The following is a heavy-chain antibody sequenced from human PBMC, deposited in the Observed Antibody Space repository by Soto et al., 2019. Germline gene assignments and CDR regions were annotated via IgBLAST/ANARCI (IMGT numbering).Heavy chain of an antibody. CDR2: IYYSGNT. CDR3: ARSDRTYYFGMDV. Sequence: PSETLSLTCTVSGASISSGGYYWSWVLQHPGEGLEWIGHIYYSGNTIYNPSLQSRLTISVDTSKNQYSLKLNSVAAADTAVYFCARSDRTYYFGMDVWGQGTTVTVSS. J-gene: IGHJ6*02. CDR1: GASISSGGYY. V-gene: IGHV4-31*03. D-gene: IGHD3-22*01.